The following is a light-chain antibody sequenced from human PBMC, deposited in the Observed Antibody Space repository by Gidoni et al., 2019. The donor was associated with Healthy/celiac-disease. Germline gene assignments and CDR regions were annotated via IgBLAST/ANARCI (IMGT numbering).Light chain of an antibody. CDR3: QQRSNWPWT. CDR2: DAS. CDR1: QSVSSY. V-gene: IGKV3-11*01. Sequence: EIVLTQSPATLSLSPGERANLSCRASQSVSSYLAWYQQKPGQAPRLLIYDASNRATGSPARFSGSGSGTDFTLTISSLEPEDFAVYYCQQRSNWPWTFGQGTKVEIK. J-gene: IGKJ1*01.